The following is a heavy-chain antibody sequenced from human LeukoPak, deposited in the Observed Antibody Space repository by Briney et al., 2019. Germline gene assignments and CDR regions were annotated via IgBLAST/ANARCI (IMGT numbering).Heavy chain of an antibody. CDR2: IYYSGST. J-gene: IGHJ5*02. V-gene: IGHV4-59*08. CDR1: GGSISSYY. Sequence: PSETLSLTCTVSGGSISSYYWSWIRQPPGKGLEWIGYIYYSGSTNYNPSLKSRVTISVDTSKNQFSLKLSSVTAADTAVYYCVSSMLAGGGWFDPWGQGTLVTVSS. CDR3: VSSMLAGGGWFDP. D-gene: IGHD2/OR15-2a*01.